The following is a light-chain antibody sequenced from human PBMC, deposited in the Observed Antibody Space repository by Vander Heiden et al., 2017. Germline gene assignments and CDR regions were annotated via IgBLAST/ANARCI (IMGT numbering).Light chain of an antibody. CDR2: YAS. V-gene: IGKV3-11*01. Sequence: EIVLKQSPATLSLSPGERATLSCRASQSVSSYLAWYQQKPGQAPRLLIYYASNRATGIPARFSGSGSGTDFTLTISSLEPEDFAVYYCQQRSNWPRTFGQGTRLEI. CDR1: QSVSSY. J-gene: IGKJ5*01. CDR3: QQRSNWPRT.